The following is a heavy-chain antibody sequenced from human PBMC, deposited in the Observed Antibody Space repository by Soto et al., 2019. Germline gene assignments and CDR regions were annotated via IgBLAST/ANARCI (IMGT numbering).Heavy chain of an antibody. J-gene: IGHJ4*02. CDR3: AILQPIFGVVVAPFDY. Sequence: RASVKVSCKASGGTFSSYAISWVRQAPGQGLEWMGGIIPIFGTANYAQKFQGRVTITADESTSTAYMELSSLRSEDTAVYYCAILQPIFGVVVAPFDYWGQGTLVTVSS. V-gene: IGHV1-69*13. CDR1: GGTFSSYA. CDR2: IIPIFGTA. D-gene: IGHD3-3*02.